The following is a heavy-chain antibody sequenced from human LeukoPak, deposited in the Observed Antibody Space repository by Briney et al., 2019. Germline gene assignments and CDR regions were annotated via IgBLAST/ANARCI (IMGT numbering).Heavy chain of an antibody. CDR3: AREPGYCSGGNCCGGWFDP. V-gene: IGHV4-30-2*06. D-gene: IGHD2-15*01. CDR1: GGSISSGGYY. CDR2: ITPSGGT. Sequence: SQTLSLTCTVSGGSISSGGYYCSWIRQSPGKGLEWIGEITPSGGTNYNPSLKSRVAISLDTSKTQFSLKLSSVTAADTAVYYCAREPGYCSGGNCCGGWFDPWGQGTLVTVSS. J-gene: IGHJ5*02.